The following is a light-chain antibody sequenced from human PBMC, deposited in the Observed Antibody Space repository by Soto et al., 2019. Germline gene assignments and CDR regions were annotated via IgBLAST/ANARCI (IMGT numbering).Light chain of an antibody. CDR2: GAS. CDR3: QQDGSSPPLMYT. Sequence: EIVLTQSPGTLSLSPGERATLSCRASQSVSSSYLAWYQQTPGQAARLLIYGASSRATGIPDRFSGSGSGIDFTLTISRLQPEDFAVYYCQQDGSSPPLMYTFGQGTKREIK. J-gene: IGKJ2*01. V-gene: IGKV3-20*01. CDR1: QSVSSSY.